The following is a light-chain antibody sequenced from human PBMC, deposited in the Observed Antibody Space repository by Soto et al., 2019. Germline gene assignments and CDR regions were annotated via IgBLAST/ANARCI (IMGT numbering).Light chain of an antibody. CDR1: SSDVGAYTY. Sequence: QSALTQPASVSGSPGQSITISCSGTSSDVGAYTYVSWYQVHPGEPPKLVIYDVSNRPSGVSNRFSGSKSSNTASLTISGLQAEDEGDYYCSSYRSTSTLGVFGTGTKLTV. CDR3: SSYRSTSTLGV. V-gene: IGLV2-14*03. J-gene: IGLJ1*01. CDR2: DVS.